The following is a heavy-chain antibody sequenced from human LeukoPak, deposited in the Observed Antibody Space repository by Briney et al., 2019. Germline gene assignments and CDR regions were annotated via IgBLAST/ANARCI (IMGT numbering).Heavy chain of an antibody. CDR3: HSSGWRDAFDI. D-gene: IGHD6-19*01. V-gene: IGHV1-3*01. CDR2: INAGNGNT. CDR1: GYTFTSYA. J-gene: IGHJ3*02. Sequence: ASVKVSCKASGYTFTSYAMHWVRRAPGQRLEWMGWINAGNGNTKYSQKFQGRVTITRDTSASTAYMELSSLRSEDTAVYYCHSSGWRDAFDIWGQGTMVTVSS.